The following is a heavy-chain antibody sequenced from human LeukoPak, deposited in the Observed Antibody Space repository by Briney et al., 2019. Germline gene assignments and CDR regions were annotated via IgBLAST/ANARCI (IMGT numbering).Heavy chain of an antibody. CDR1: GGSSTGYY. Sequence: SETLSLTCAVYGGSSTGYYWSWIRQPPGKGLEWIGEINDSGNTNYSPSLESRIAISVDTSKNQFSLNLNSVTAADTAVYYCARVSGYCSDGVCRFDYWGQGALVTVSS. CDR3: ARVSGYCSDGVCRFDY. J-gene: IGHJ4*02. D-gene: IGHD2-8*01. CDR2: INDSGNT. V-gene: IGHV4-34*01.